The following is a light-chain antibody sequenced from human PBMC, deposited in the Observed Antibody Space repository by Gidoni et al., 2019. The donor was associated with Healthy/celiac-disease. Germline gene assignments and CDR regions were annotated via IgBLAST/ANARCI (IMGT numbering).Light chain of an antibody. Sequence: QSALTQPASVPGSPGQSITTSCTGTSRDVGGYNYVSWYQQHPGKAPKLMIYEVSNRPSGVSNRFSGSKSGNTASLTISGLQAEDEADYYCSSYTSSSTLVFGGGTKLTVL. CDR1: SRDVGGYNY. CDR3: SSYTSSSTLV. J-gene: IGLJ2*01. V-gene: IGLV2-14*01. CDR2: EVS.